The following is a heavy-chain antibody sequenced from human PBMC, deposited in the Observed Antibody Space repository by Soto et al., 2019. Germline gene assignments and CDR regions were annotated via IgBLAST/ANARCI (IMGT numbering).Heavy chain of an antibody. CDR3: ARCDRRGGITTGDFDY. CDR2: IYYSGST. J-gene: IGHJ4*02. V-gene: IGHV4-61*01. Sequence: SETLSLTCTVSGGSVSSGSYYWSWIRQPPGKGLEWIGYIYYSGSTNYNPSLKSRVTISVETSKNQFSLKLSSVTAADTAVYYCARCDRRGGITTGDFDYWGQGTLVTVSS. CDR1: GGSVSSGSYY. D-gene: IGHD4-4*01.